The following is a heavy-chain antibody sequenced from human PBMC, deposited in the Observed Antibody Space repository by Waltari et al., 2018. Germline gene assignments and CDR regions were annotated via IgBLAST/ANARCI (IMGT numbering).Heavy chain of an antibody. CDR2: IYGSSGST. V-gene: IGHV4-4*07. D-gene: IGHD3-22*01. J-gene: IGHJ4*02. CDR1: GGSISSNY. Sequence: QLQLQESGPGLVKPSETLSLICAVSGGSISSNYWSWIRQPPGKGLEWIGRIYGSSGSTDYNPSLKSRVTISRDTSKNQFSLKLGSVTAAETAVYFCARLNSGNYYYLDNWGQGVLVTVSS. CDR3: ARLNSGNYYYLDN.